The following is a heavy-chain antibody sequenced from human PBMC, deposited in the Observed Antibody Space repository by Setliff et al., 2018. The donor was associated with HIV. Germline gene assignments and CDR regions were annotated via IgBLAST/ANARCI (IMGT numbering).Heavy chain of an antibody. CDR2: IYHSGSI. Sequence: SSETLSLTCAVSAYSISSGYYWGWIRQPPGKGLEWIGSIYHSGSIYYNPSLKSRVTISVDTSKNQFSLKLSSVTAADTAVYYCARHDGTYCGGDCYLLGYFDLWGRGTLVTVS. CDR3: ARHDGTYCGGDCYLLGYFDL. J-gene: IGHJ2*01. V-gene: IGHV4-38-2*01. D-gene: IGHD2-21*02. CDR1: AYSISSGYY.